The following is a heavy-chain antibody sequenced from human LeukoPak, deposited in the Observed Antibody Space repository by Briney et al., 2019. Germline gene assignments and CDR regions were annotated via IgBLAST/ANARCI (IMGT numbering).Heavy chain of an antibody. Sequence: PSQTLSLTCTVSGGSISSGGYYWSWICQHPGKGLEWIGYIYYSGSTYYNPSLKSRVTISVDTSKNQFSLKLSSVTAADTAVYYCARDGNDSSGYSSLGFDPWGQGTLVTVSS. V-gene: IGHV4-31*03. D-gene: IGHD3-22*01. CDR1: GGSISSGGYY. CDR2: IYYSGST. J-gene: IGHJ5*02. CDR3: ARDGNDSSGYSSLGFDP.